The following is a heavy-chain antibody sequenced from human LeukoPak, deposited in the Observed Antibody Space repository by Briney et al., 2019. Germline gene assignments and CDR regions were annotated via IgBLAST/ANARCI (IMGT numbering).Heavy chain of an antibody. CDR2: FSSDGRST. Sequence: GGSLRLSCAASGFTFSTFNMHWVRQAPGKGLEWVAVFSSDGRSTFYAENVQGRFTLSRDNSKNTLSLQMNSLRAEDTAVYYCAKDRTHYGSGSYIFDYWGQGTLVTVSS. D-gene: IGHD3-10*01. CDR1: GFTFSTFN. CDR3: AKDRTHYGSGSYIFDY. V-gene: IGHV3-30*18. J-gene: IGHJ4*02.